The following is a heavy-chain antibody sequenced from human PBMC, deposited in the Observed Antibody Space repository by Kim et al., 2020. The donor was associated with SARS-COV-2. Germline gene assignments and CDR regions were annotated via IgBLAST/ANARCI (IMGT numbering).Heavy chain of an antibody. CDR3: AATRIVVVVAAPNWFDP. Sequence: SVKVSCKASGGTFSSYAISWVRQAPGQGLEWMGRIIPILGIANYAQKFQGRVTITADKSTSTAYMELSSLRSEDTAVYYCAATRIVVVVAAPNWFDPWGQGTLVTVSS. V-gene: IGHV1-69*04. J-gene: IGHJ5*02. D-gene: IGHD2-15*01. CDR2: IIPILGIA. CDR1: GGTFSSYA.